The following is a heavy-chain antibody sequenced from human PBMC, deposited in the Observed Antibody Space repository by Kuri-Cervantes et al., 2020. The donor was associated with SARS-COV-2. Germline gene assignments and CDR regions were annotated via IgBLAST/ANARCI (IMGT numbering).Heavy chain of an antibody. CDR3: AKEGFFYGSGRHFDY. CDR1: GFTFSSYA. J-gene: IGHJ4*02. Sequence: GESLKTSCAASGFTFSSYAMSWVRQAPGKGLEWVSAISGSGGSTYYADSVKGRFTISRDNSKNTLYLQMNSLRAEDTAVYYCAKEGFFYGSGRHFDYWGQGTLVTVSS. D-gene: IGHD3-10*01. CDR2: ISGSGGST. V-gene: IGHV3-23*01.